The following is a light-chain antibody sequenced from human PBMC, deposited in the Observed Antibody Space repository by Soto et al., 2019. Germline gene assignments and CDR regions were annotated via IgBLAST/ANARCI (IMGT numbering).Light chain of an antibody. CDR1: QALNTR. J-gene: IGKJ1*01. CDR3: HQRQSWPRT. CDR2: LAS. V-gene: IGKV3-11*01. Sequence: EIVFTQSPATLSSFPGDIVTLSCRPSQALNTRLAWYQHKPGPAPSLLSHLASNRAACVPARCSGSGYGTYFTLTITDVDPEPFAANYCHQRQSWPRTFGQG.